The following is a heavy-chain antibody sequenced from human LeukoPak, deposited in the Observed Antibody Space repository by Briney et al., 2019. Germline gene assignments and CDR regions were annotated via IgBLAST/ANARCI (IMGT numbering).Heavy chain of an antibody. CDR2: ISGDGSTT. Sequence: GGSLRLSCAAIGFTSNYWMHWVRQAPGKGLVWVSRISGDGSTTFYADSVKGRFTISRDNSKNTLYLQMNSLRVEDTAVYYCTRGYSGYGNFDCWGQGTLVTVSS. J-gene: IGHJ4*02. CDR1: GFTSNYW. V-gene: IGHV3-74*01. CDR3: TRGYSGYGNFDC. D-gene: IGHD5-12*01.